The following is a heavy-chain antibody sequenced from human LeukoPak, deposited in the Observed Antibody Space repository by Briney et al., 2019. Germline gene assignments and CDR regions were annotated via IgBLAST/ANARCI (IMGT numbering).Heavy chain of an antibody. J-gene: IGHJ4*02. Sequence: GGSLRLSCAASGFTFNTYAMMWVRQAPGKGLEWVSAIGGDGVSRDYSDSVKGRFTISRDNSKNTLYPQMNSLRVEDTALYFCAKRVGGTPDNWSLGTLVTVSS. CDR1: GFTFNTYA. D-gene: IGHD1-26*01. CDR3: AKRVGGTPDN. CDR2: IGGDGVSR. V-gene: IGHV3-23*01.